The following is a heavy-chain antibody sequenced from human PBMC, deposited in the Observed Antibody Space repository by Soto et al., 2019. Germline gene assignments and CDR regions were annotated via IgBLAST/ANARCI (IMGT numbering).Heavy chain of an antibody. J-gene: IGHJ1*01. CDR1: GGSVSSGSYY. V-gene: IGHV4-61*01. CDR2: IYYSGST. Sequence: PSETLSLTCTVSGGSVSSGSYYWSWIRQPPGKGLEWIGYIYYSGSTNYNPSLKSRVTISVDTSKNQFSLKLSSVTAADTAVYYCAREGYRGSYSGFQHWGQGTLVTVSS. CDR3: AREGYRGSYSGFQH. D-gene: IGHD1-26*01.